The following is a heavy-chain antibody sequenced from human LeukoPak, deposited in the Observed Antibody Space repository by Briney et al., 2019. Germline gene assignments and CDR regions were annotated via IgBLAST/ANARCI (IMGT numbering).Heavy chain of an antibody. J-gene: IGHJ4*02. V-gene: IGHV4-59*01. CDR1: GGSILSYY. D-gene: IGHD2-2*01. CDR3: ARAVIVVVPASPTEDYFDY. CDR2: IYYSGST. Sequence: SETLSLTCTVSGGSILSYYWSWIRQPPGKGLEWIGYIYYSGSTNYNPSLKSRVTISVDTSKNQFSLKLSSVTAADTAVYYCARAVIVVVPASPTEDYFDYWGQGTLVTVSS.